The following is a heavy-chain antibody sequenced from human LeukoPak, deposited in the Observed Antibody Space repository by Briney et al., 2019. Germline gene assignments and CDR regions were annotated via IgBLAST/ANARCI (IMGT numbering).Heavy chain of an antibody. D-gene: IGHD1-26*01. CDR1: GDSVSRNTAA. CDR3: ASGSYYTPSHPFDY. V-gene: IGHV6-1*01. J-gene: IGHJ4*02. Sequence: SQTLSLTCAISGDSVSRNTAAWNWIRQSPLRGLEWLGRTYYRSRWYNDYALSVKSRITINSDTSKNQFSLQLNSVTPEDTAVYYCASGSYYTPSHPFDYWGQGTLVTVSS. CDR2: TYYRSRWYN.